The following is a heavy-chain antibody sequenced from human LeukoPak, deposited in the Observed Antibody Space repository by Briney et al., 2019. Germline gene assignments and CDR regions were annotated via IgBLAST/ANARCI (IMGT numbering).Heavy chain of an antibody. CDR3: ARALGGGLHYYYYYYMDV. J-gene: IGHJ6*03. Sequence: SETLSLTCTVSGGSISSYYWSWIRQPPGKGLEWIGYIYYSGSTNYNPSLKSRVTISVDTSKNQFSLKLSSVTAADTAVYYCARALGGGLHYYYYYYMDVWGKGTTVTISS. CDR1: GGSISSYY. V-gene: IGHV4-59*01. D-gene: IGHD1-26*01. CDR2: IYYSGST.